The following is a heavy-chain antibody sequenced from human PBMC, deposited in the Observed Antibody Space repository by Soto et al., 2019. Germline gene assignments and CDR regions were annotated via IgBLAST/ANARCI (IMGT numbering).Heavy chain of an antibody. CDR2: ISYDGSDE. J-gene: IGHJ4*02. D-gene: IGHD4-17*01. CDR3: AKVLVESFGEYVPSPFHFDY. V-gene: IGHV3-30*18. CDR1: GFTFSYYG. Sequence: QVQLVESGGGVVQPGRSLRLSCAASGFTFSYYGMLWVRQAPGKGLEWVAVISYDGSDEYYTESVKGRFTISRDNSKNTQYLQMNSLRTEDTAVYYCAKVLVESFGEYVPSPFHFDYRGQGTLVTVSS.